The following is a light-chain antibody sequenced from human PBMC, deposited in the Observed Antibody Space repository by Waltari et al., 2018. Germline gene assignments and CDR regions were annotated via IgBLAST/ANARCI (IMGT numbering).Light chain of an antibody. CDR3: QTGGHGTWV. J-gene: IGLJ3*02. CDR2: VNSDGTH. V-gene: IGLV4-69*01. Sequence: QLVLTQSPSASASLGASIKLTCTLSSGHSSNIIAWLQPQPERGPRYLMKVNSDGTHSKGDDIPDRFSGSSSGAERDLTIASLQSEDEADYYCQTGGHGTWVFGGGTKVTVL. CDR1: SGHSSNI.